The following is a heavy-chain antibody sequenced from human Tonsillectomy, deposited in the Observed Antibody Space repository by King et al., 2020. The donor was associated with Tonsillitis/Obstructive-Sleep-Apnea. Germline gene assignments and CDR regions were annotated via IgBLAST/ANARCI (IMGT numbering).Heavy chain of an antibody. CDR3: ARERATYYDFWSGYYGYYYYYMDV. V-gene: IGHV3-30*01. D-gene: IGHD3-3*01. CDR2: ISYDGSNK. J-gene: IGHJ6*03. Sequence: VQLVESGGGMVQPGRSLRLSCAASGFTFSSYAMHWVRQAPGKGLEWVAVISYDGSNKYYADSVKGRFTISRDNSKNTLYLQMNSLRAEDTAVYYCARERATYYDFWSGYYGYYYYYMDVWGKGTTVTVSS. CDR1: GFTFSSYA.